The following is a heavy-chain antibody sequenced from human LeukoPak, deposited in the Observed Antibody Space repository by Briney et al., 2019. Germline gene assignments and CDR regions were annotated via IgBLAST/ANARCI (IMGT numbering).Heavy chain of an antibody. V-gene: IGHV3-48*02. CDR2: ISGGSRTM. Sequence: GGSLRLSCAGSGFPSGFTFSSYSMNWVRQAPGKGLEWVSYISGGSRTMYYANSVKGRFTISRDNAKSSLYLQMNRLRDEDTAVYYCARRGDDFDYWGQGTLVTVPS. D-gene: IGHD3-10*01. CDR1: GFTFSSYS. CDR3: ARRGDDFDY. J-gene: IGHJ4*02.